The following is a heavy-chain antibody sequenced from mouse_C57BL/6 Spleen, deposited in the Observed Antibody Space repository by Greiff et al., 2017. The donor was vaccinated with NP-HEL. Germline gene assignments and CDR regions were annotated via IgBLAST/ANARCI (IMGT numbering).Heavy chain of an antibody. Sequence: VQLQQSGPELVKPGASVKISCKASGYAFSSSWMNWVKQRPGKGLEWIGRIYPGDGDTNYNGKFKGKATLTADKSSSTAYMQLSSLTSEDSAVYFCASYYYCSSYGYAMDYWGQGTSVTVSS. V-gene: IGHV1-82*01. CDR1: GYAFSSSW. CDR3: ASYYYCSSYGYAMDY. D-gene: IGHD1-1*01. CDR2: IYPGDGDT. J-gene: IGHJ4*01.